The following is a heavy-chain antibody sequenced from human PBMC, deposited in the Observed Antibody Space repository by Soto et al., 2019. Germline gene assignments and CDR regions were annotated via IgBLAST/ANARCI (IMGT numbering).Heavy chain of an antibody. J-gene: IGHJ5*02. CDR1: GGSFSGYY. CDR2: INHSGST. V-gene: IGHV4-34*01. Sequence: QVQLQQWGAGLLKPSETLSLTCAVYGGSFSGYYWSWIRQPPGKGLEWIGEINHSGSTNYNPSLKSRVTISVDTSKDQFSLKLSSVTAADTAVYYCARGITVTTLNGWFDPWGQGTLVTVSS. CDR3: ARGITVTTLNGWFDP. D-gene: IGHD4-17*01.